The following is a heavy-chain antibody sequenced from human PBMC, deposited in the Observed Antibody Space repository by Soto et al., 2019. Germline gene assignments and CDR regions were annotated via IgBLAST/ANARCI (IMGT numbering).Heavy chain of an antibody. CDR3: ARGNWNYYYGFDV. J-gene: IGHJ6*02. V-gene: IGHV3-7*01. CDR1: EFTFDKYY. D-gene: IGHD1-20*01. CDR2: IKPDGSEQ. Sequence: QSGGSLRLSCAASEFTFDKYYMTWVRQAPGKGPEWVANIKPDGSEQYYVDSVKGRFTISRDNANNSLYLQMNSLRAEDTAVYFCARGNWNYYYGFDVWGQGTTVTV.